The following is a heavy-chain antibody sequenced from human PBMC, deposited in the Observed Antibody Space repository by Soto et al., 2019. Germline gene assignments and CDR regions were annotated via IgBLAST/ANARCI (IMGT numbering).Heavy chain of an antibody. Sequence: EVQLLESGGGLVQPGGSLRLSCAASGLTFSSYAMSWVRQAPGKGLEWVSAISAGGGTTYYADSVKGRFTISRDNSKNTLYLQVNCLRAEDSAVYYCAKDGKGTGYYYVGAFDIWGQGTMITVSS. J-gene: IGHJ3*02. CDR3: AKDGKGTGYYYVGAFDI. CDR1: GLTFSSYA. V-gene: IGHV3-23*01. D-gene: IGHD3-22*01. CDR2: ISAGGGTT.